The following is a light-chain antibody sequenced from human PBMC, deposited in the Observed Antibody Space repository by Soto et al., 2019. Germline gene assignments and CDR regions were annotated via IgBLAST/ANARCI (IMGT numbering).Light chain of an antibody. Sequence: QSVVTHVPYVSTAPGRNVTASCSGSSSNIGGNSVSWYQQLPGTAPKLLIYDDDKRPSGIPDRFSGSKSGTSATLGITGFQTGDEADYYCGSWDSSLSAYLFATGT. J-gene: IGLJ1*01. CDR2: DDD. V-gene: IGLV1-51*01. CDR1: SSNIGGNS. CDR3: GSWDSSLSAYL.